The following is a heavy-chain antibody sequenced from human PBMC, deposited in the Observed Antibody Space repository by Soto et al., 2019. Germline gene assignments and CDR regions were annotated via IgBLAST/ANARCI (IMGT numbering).Heavy chain of an antibody. CDR2: FDPEDGET. J-gene: IGHJ4*02. Sequence: ASVKVSCKVSGYTLTELSMHWVRQAPGKELEWMGGFDPEDGETIYAQKFQGRVTMTEDTSTDTAYMELSSLRSEDTAVYYCATDSAEYSGSYNLLLDWGQGTLVTVSS. D-gene: IGHD1-26*01. CDR1: GYTLTELS. CDR3: ATDSAEYSGSYNLLLD. V-gene: IGHV1-24*01.